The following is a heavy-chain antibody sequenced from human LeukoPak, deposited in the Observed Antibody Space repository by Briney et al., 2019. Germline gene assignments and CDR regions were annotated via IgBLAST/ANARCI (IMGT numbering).Heavy chain of an antibody. Sequence: ASVKVSCKASGYTFTSYYIHWLRQAPGQGLEWMGIINPSGGSASYAQKFQGRVTMTRDTSTSTVYMELSSLRSEDTAVYYCARPISGYNFGYVYWGQGTLVTVSS. CDR2: INPSGGSA. V-gene: IGHV1-46*01. J-gene: IGHJ4*02. CDR3: ARPISGYNFGYVY. D-gene: IGHD5-18*01. CDR1: GYTFTSYY.